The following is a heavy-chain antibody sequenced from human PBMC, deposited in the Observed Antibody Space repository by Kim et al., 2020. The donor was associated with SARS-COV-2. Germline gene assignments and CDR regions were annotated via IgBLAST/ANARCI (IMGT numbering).Heavy chain of an antibody. J-gene: IGHJ3*01. D-gene: IGHD6-19*01. CDR1: GFTVSGYE. CDR2: IRSGGNII. CDR3: ARGYNTGWYGGAFDV. Sequence: GGSLRLSCAASGFTVSGYEMNWVRQAPGKGLEWVSYIRSGGNIIYYADSVKGRFTISRDNAKNSLFLQMNSLRAEDTAFYYCARGYNTGWYGGAFDVWGQGTMVTVSS. V-gene: IGHV3-48*03.